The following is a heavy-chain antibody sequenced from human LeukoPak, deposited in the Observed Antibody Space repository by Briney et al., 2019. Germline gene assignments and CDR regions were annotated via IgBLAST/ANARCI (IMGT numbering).Heavy chain of an antibody. CDR2: IYYSGNT. CDR1: GVSISSSNSY. Sequence: PSETLSLTCAVSGVSISSSNSYWGWIRQPPGKGLEWIGSIYYSGNTYYNASLKSRVTISVDTSKNQFSLKVTSVTAADTAVYYCARDNYYYDSSGYSPFDYWGQGTLVTVSS. V-gene: IGHV4-39*02. CDR3: ARDNYYYDSSGYSPFDY. J-gene: IGHJ4*02. D-gene: IGHD3-22*01.